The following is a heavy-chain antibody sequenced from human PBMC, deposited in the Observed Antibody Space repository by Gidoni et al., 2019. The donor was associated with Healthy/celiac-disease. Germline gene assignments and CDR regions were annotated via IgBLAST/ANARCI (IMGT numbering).Heavy chain of an antibody. CDR1: GGSISSSSYY. J-gene: IGHJ4*02. Sequence: QLQLQESGPGLVKPSETLSLTCTVSGGSISSSSYYWGWIRQPPGKGLEWIGSIYYSGSTYYNPSLKSRVTISVDTSKNQFSLKLSSVTAADTAVYYCARRDMGRGAAPPDYFDYWGQGTLVTVSS. CDR2: IYYSGST. D-gene: IGHD3-10*01. V-gene: IGHV4-39*01. CDR3: ARRDMGRGAAPPDYFDY.